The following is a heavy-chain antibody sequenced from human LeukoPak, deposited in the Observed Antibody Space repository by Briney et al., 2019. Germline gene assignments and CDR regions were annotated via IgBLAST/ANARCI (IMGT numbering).Heavy chain of an antibody. J-gene: IGHJ4*02. Sequence: GGSLRLSCAASGFTFSSYSMNWVRQAPGKGLEWVSSISSSSSYIYYADSVKGRFTISRVNAKNSLYLQMNSLRAEDTAVYYCARPIAAAGLPYYFDYWGQGTLVTVSS. CDR3: ARPIAAAGLPYYFDY. V-gene: IGHV3-21*01. CDR1: GFTFSSYS. CDR2: ISSSSSYI. D-gene: IGHD6-13*01.